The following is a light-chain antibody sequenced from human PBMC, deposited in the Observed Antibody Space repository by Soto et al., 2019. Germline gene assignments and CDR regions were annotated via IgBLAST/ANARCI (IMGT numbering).Light chain of an antibody. V-gene: IGLV2-23*02. J-gene: IGLJ1*01. CDR2: EVS. Sequence: QSALTQPASVSGSPGQSITISCTGTSSDVGSYNLVSWYQQHPGKAPKLMIYEVSKWPSGISNRFSGSKSGNTASPTISGLQAEDEGDYYCCSYAGSHYVFGTGTKVTVL. CDR1: SSDVGSYNL. CDR3: CSYAGSHYV.